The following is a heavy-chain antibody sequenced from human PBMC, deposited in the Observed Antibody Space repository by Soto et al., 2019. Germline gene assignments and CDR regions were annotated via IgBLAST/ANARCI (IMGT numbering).Heavy chain of an antibody. CDR3: ARGGGRYFEWLLPYYFDY. Sequence: SETLSLTCAVYGGSFSGYYWSWIRQSPGKGLEWIGEINHSGSTNYNPSLKSRVTISVDTSKNQFSLKLSSVTAADTAVYYCARGGGRYFEWLLPYYFDYWGQRTPVTVSS. J-gene: IGHJ4*02. V-gene: IGHV4-34*01. CDR2: INHSGST. CDR1: GGSFSGYY. D-gene: IGHD3-9*01.